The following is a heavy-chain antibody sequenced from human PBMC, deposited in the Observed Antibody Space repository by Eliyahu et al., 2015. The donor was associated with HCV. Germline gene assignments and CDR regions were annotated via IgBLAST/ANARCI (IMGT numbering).Heavy chain of an antibody. CDR3: ARMVEMATN. D-gene: IGHD5-24*01. CDR2: IYYSGST. J-gene: IGHJ4*02. CDR1: GGSISSYY. V-gene: IGHV4-59*01. Sequence: QVQLQESGPGLVKPSETLSLTCTVSGGSISSYYWSWIRQPPGKGLEWIGYIYYSGSTNYKPPLKSRVTISVDTSKNQFSLKLSSVTAADTAVYYCARMVEMATNWGQGTLVTVSS.